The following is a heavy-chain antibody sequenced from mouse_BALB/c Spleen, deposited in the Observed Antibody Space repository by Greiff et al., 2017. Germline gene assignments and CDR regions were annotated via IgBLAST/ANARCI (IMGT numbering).Heavy chain of an antibody. D-gene: IGHD2-14*01. Sequence: EVKVVESGGGLVQPGGSMKLSCVASGFTFSNYWMNWVRQSPEKGLEWVAEIRLKSNNYATHYAESVKGRFTISRDDSKSSVYLQMNNLRAEDTGIYYCTGGPYYRYDGYAMDYWGQGTSVTVSS. CDR2: IRLKSNNYAT. CDR1: GFTFSNYW. V-gene: IGHV6-6*02. CDR3: TGGPYYRYDGYAMDY. J-gene: IGHJ4*01.